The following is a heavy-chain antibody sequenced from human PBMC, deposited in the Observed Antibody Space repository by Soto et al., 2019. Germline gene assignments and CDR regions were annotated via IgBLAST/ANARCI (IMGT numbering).Heavy chain of an antibody. D-gene: IGHD1-26*01. Sequence: ASLKVSCSTSGYPFTGYYIHWVRQAPGQGIEWMGWIYNKSGATSYTKRFQGRVNLTRDTSITTAYLELRSLRSDDTAVYYCVSTLRITYYNYXWGQGTLVTVSX. V-gene: IGHV1-2*02. J-gene: IGHJ4*02. CDR1: GYPFTGYY. CDR2: IYNKSGAT. CDR3: VSTLRITYYNYX.